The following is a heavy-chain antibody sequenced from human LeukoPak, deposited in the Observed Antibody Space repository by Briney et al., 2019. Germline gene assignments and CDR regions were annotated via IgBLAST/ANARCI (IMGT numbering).Heavy chain of an antibody. CDR1: GFTFSSYA. D-gene: IGHD3-10*01. V-gene: IGHV3-23*01. CDR3: AKGILRGGRWAFDY. CDR2: ISDSGGST. Sequence: GGSLRLSCAASGFTFSSYAMSWVRQAPGKGLEWVSGISDSGGSTYYTDSVKGRFTISRDNSKNTLYLQMNSLRADDTAVYYCAKGILRGGRWAFDYWGQGTLVTVSS. J-gene: IGHJ4*02.